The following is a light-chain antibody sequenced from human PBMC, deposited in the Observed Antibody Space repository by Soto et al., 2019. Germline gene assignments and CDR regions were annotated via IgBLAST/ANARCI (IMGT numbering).Light chain of an antibody. CDR1: QSISSW. J-gene: IGKJ2*01. V-gene: IGKV1-5*01. CDR3: QQYNSYMYT. CDR2: DAS. Sequence: DIQMTQSPSTLYASVGDRVTITCRASQSISSWLAWYQQKPGKAPKLLIYDASSLESGVPSRFSGSGSVTEFTLTISSLQPDDFATYYCQQYNSYMYTCGQGTKLEIK.